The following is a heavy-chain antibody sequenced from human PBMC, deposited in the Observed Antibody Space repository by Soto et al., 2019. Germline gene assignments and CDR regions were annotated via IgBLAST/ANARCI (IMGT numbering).Heavy chain of an antibody. Sequence: EEQLVESGGGLVQPGGSVRLSCAASGFSFSRHSMNWVRQAPGKGLEWLSYIRSTSDTIYYADSVKGRFTISRDNAMNSLCLQLNSLRSEDTAVYYCAREGYYGFWSGSIRHSCYMDVWGKGTTVTVSS. J-gene: IGHJ6*03. V-gene: IGHV3-48*01. CDR3: AREGYYGFWSGSIRHSCYMDV. CDR2: IRSTSDTI. CDR1: GFSFSRHS. D-gene: IGHD3-3*01.